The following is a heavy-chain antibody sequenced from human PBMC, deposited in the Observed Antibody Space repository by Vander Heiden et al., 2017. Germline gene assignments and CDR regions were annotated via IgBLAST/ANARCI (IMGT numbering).Heavy chain of an antibody. V-gene: IGHV3-21*01. CDR1: GFTFSSYS. D-gene: IGHD3-10*01. J-gene: IGHJ4*02. CDR2: ISSSSSYI. CDR3: ARDRYYYGSGNYGD. Sequence: EVQLVESGGGLVKPGGSLRLYWAASGFTFSSYSMNWVRQAPGKGLEWVSSISSSSSYIYYADSVKGRFTISRDNAKNSLYLQMNSLRAEDTAVYYCARDRYYYGSGNYGDWGQGTLVTVSS.